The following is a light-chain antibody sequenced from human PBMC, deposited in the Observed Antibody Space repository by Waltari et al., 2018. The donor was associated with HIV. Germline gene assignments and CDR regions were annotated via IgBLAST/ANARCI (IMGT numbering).Light chain of an antibody. CDR2: ANN. Sequence: QSVLTQPPSVSAAPGPTVTISCSGISSNIGNTFVSWYQQLPATAPKLLIYANNKRPAGIPDRFPGSKSGTSATLGITGRQTVDEADYYCGTWDSSLSVHVVFCGGTKLTVL. CDR3: GTWDSSLSVHVV. J-gene: IGLJ2*01. V-gene: IGLV1-51*01. CDR1: SSNIGNTF.